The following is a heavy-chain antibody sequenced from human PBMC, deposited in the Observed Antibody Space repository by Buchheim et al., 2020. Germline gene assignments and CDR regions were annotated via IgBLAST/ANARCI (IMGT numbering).Heavy chain of an antibody. CDR2: IASDGSKN. J-gene: IGHJ4*02. V-gene: IGHV3-30*18. D-gene: IGHD1-26*01. CDR1: GFTFSGSG. CDR3: AKRKYGATPETFDY. Sequence: QVQLVESGGGVVQPGRSLRLSCAASGFTFSGSGMHWVRQAPGKGLEWVAVIASDGSKNYYADSVKGRFTISRDNSKNTLYLQMNSLRAEDTAVYYCAKRKYGATPETFDYWGQGTL.